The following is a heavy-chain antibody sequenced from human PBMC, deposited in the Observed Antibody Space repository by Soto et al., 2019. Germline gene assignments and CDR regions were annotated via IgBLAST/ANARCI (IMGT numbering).Heavy chain of an antibody. V-gene: IGHV3-21*01. CDR1: GFTFRSFT. CDR2: INSNSAYI. CDR3: TRDASRDSSARGWFDP. J-gene: IGHJ5*02. D-gene: IGHD6-13*01. Sequence: GGSLRLSCAASGFTFRSFTMNWVRQAPGKGLEWVSTINSNSAYIYYTDALRGRFTISRDNAKNSLHLQMNSLRAEDTAVYYCTRDASRDSSARGWFDPWGPRTLVTVSS.